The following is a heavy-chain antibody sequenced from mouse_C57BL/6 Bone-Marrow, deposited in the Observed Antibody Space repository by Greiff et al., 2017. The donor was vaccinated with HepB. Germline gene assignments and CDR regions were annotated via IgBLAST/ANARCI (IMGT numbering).Heavy chain of an antibody. J-gene: IGHJ3*01. CDR3: ARDDDYTAWFAY. CDR1: GYTFTDYY. CDR2: INPNNGGT. D-gene: IGHD2-3*01. V-gene: IGHV1-26*01. Sequence: VQLQQSGPELVKPGASVKISCKASGYTFTDYYMNWVKQSHGKSLEWIGDINPNNGGTSYNQKFKDKATMTVDKSSSTAYMELARLTSEDSAVYYCARDDDYTAWFAYWGQGTLVTVSA.